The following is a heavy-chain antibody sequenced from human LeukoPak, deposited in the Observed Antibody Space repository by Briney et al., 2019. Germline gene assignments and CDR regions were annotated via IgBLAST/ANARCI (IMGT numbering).Heavy chain of an antibody. V-gene: IGHV1-69*06. CDR2: TIPIYGAT. Sequence: SVTVSCKASGGTSITYAITWVRQAPGKGLEWMGRTIPIYGATNYAQNFKGRLTVGADKSTGAAYMELSSLRSDDTAIYYCAKTGLKLQIVGGLDDWGQGTLVFVSS. CDR1: GGTSITYA. D-gene: IGHD1-26*01. J-gene: IGHJ4*02. CDR3: AKTGLKLQIVGGLDD.